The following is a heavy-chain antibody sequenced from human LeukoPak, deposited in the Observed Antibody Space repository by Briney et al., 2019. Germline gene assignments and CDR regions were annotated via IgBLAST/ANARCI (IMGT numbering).Heavy chain of an antibody. CDR3: ACGSSPDDVLTGYYDGYFDY. CDR1: GFTFSSHS. V-gene: IGHV3-7*01. J-gene: IGHJ4*02. Sequence: GGSLRLSCAASGFTFSSHSMSWVRQAPGKGLEWVSTIKEDGRETYYVDSVKGRFTIFREKPKNSLYIQMNSLRGEETALYFCACGSSPDDVLTGYYDGYFDYWGQGTLVTVSS. CDR2: IKEDGRET. D-gene: IGHD3-9*01.